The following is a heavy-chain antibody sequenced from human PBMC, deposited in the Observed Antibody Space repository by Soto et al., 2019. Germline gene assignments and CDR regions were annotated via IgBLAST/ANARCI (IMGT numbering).Heavy chain of an antibody. V-gene: IGHV3-21*01. CDR1: GFTFSTYS. CDR2: ISSSASYI. CDR3: ARADTSGWSDAFDI. Sequence: PGGSLSLSCAASGFTFSTYSINWVRQAPGKGLEWVSSISSSASYIFYADSVKGRFTISRDHAKHSLYLQMNSLRAEDTSVYYCARADTSGWSDAFDIWGHRTMVSVSS. J-gene: IGHJ3*02. D-gene: IGHD6-19*01.